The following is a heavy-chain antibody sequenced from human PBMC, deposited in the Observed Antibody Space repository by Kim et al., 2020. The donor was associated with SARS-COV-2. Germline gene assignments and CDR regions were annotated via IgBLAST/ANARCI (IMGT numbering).Heavy chain of an antibody. CDR3: AKLWGYSAYDTGFFDY. V-gene: IGHV3-23*01. Sequence: GGSLRLSCAASGFTFSSYAMSWVRQAPGKGLEWVSSISSSGGSSYYADSVKGRFTISRDNSKNSLYLQMNSLRAEDTAVYYCAKLWGYSAYDTGFFDYWGQGTLVTVSS. D-gene: IGHD5-12*01. CDR1: GFTFSSYA. CDR2: ISSSGGSS. J-gene: IGHJ4*02.